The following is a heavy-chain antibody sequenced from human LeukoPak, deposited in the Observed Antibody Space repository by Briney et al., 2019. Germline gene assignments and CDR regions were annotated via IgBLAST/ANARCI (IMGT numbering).Heavy chain of an antibody. CDR2: ISGSGGST. D-gene: IGHD2-2*01. Sequence: GGSLRLSCAASGFTLSSYAMSWVRQAPGKGLEWVSSISGSGGSTYYADCVKRRFTISRDNSKNTLYLQMNSLRPEGTSVYYCAKGNGFCSVTSCSYYYYMDVWGKGTTVTVSS. CDR1: GFTLSSYA. J-gene: IGHJ6*03. V-gene: IGHV3-23*01. CDR3: AKGNGFCSVTSCSYYYYMDV.